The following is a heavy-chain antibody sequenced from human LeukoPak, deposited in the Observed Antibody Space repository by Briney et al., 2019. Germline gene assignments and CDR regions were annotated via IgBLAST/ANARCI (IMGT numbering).Heavy chain of an antibody. CDR3: ARDSTVAGTVDY. CDR2: ISVYNGNA. J-gene: IGHJ4*02. D-gene: IGHD6-19*01. CDR1: GYTFTSYS. Sequence: ASVKVSCKASGYTFTSYSISWVRQAPGQGLEWMGWISVYNGNAHYAQRLQGRVTMTTDTSTRTAYMELRSLRSDDTAVYYCARDSTVAGTVDYWGQGTLVIVSS. V-gene: IGHV1-18*04.